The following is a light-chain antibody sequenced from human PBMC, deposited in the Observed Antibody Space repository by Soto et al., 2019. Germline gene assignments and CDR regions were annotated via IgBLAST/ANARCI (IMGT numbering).Light chain of an antibody. V-gene: IGKV3-15*01. CDR1: QSVSSK. J-gene: IGKJ2*01. CDR3: HQYDDGPYT. Sequence: DIVMTQSPSTLSVSPGERATLSCRASQSVSSKVAWYQQIPGQTPRLLIYGASTRDTGIPVRFSGSGSGTEFTLTISSLQSEDFAVYYCHQYDDGPYTFGQGTKVDIK. CDR2: GAS.